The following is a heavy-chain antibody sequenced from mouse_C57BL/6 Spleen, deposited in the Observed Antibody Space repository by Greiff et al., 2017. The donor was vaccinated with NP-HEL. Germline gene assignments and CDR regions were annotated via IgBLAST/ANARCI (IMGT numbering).Heavy chain of an antibody. J-gene: IGHJ3*01. V-gene: IGHV1-55*01. D-gene: IGHD2-3*01. CDR2: IYPGSGST. Sequence: QVQLQQPGAELVKPGASVKMSCKASGYTFTSYWITWVKQRPGQGLEWIGDIYPGSGSTNYNEKFKSKATLTVDTSSSTAYMQLSSLTSEDSAVYYCAREDGYYSGVFAYWGQGTLVTVSA. CDR3: AREDGYYSGVFAY. CDR1: GYTFTSYW.